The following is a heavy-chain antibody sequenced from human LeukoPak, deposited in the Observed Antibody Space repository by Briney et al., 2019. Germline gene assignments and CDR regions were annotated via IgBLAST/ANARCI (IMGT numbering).Heavy chain of an antibody. V-gene: IGHV3-30-3*01. J-gene: IGHJ4*02. CDR3: ARRGFDWLSLDY. CDR2: ISYDGSNK. D-gene: IGHD3-9*01. Sequence: PGGSLRLSCAASGFTVSSTYMSWVRQAPGKGLEWVAVISYDGSNKYYADSVKGRFTISRDNSKNTLYLQMNSLRAEDTAVYYCARRGFDWLSLDYWGQGTLVTVSS. CDR1: GFTVSSTY.